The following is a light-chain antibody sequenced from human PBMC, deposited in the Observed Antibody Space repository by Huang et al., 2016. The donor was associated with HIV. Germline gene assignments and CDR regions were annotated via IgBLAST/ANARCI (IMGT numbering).Light chain of an antibody. V-gene: IGKV2-28*01. CDR1: QSRLHRNGNNY. Sequence: DIVMTQSPLSLSVTPGEPASISCRSSQSRLHRNGNNYLDWYLQKPGQSPQLLIYVDSSRASGIPDRFNGSGSGTDFTLKISRVEAEDVGVYYCMQALQTPLTFGGGTKVEVK. CDR3: MQALQTPLT. CDR2: VDS. J-gene: IGKJ4*01.